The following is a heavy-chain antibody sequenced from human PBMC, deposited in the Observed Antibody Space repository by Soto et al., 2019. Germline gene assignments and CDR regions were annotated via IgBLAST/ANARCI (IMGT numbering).Heavy chain of an antibody. CDR1: GGSFSGYY. D-gene: IGHD2-2*01. Sequence: QVQLQQWGAGLLKPSETLSLTCAVYGGSFSGYYWSWIRQPPGKGLEWIGEINHSGSTNYNPSLKSRVTISVDTSKNQFYLKLSSVTAADTAVYYCARGGNIVVVPAAIGYYYYYMDVWGKGTTVTVSS. V-gene: IGHV4-34*01. CDR2: INHSGST. J-gene: IGHJ6*03. CDR3: ARGGNIVVVPAAIGYYYYYMDV.